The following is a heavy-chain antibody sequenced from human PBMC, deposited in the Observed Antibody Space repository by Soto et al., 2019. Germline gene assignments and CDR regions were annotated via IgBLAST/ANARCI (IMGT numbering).Heavy chain of an antibody. CDR3: ARDSSRWPNWFDP. Sequence: PSETLSLTCTVSGGSISSGDYYWSWIRQPPGKGLEWIGYIYYSGSTYYNPSLKSRVTISVDTSKNQFSLKLSSVTAADTAVYYCARDSSRWPNWFDPWGQGTLVTVSS. J-gene: IGHJ5*02. D-gene: IGHD6-13*01. CDR2: IYYSGST. V-gene: IGHV4-30-4*01. CDR1: GGSISSGDYY.